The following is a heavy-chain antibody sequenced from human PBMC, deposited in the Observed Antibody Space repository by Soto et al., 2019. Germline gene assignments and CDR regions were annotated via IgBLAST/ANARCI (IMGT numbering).Heavy chain of an antibody. D-gene: IGHD1-1*01. J-gene: IGHJ4*02. Sequence: QVQLQESGPGLVKPSQTLSLTCTVSGGSISSGGTGSYWTWIRQLPGKGLEWIGYIYYPGNTYYTPCLTRRPTISIDTSENPSSLKLPSVTAADTAVYFCASGHDAYKVRYWGQGTLVSVSS. CDR3: ASGHDAYKVRY. CDR1: GGSISSGGTGSY. CDR2: IYYPGNT. V-gene: IGHV4-31*03.